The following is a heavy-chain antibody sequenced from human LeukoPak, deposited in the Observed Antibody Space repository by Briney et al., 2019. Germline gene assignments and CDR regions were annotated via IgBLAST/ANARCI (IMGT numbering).Heavy chain of an antibody. D-gene: IGHD2-15*01. J-gene: IGHJ6*03. CDR1: GYTFTSYG. Sequence: GASVKVSCKASGYTFTSYGISWVRQAPGQGLEWMGWISADSGNTNYAQKLQGRVTMTTDTSTSTAYMELRSLRSDDTAVYYCARDGHCSGGSCYFYYYYYYYMDVWGKGTTVTISS. CDR2: ISADSGNT. V-gene: IGHV1-18*01. CDR3: ARDGHCSGGSCYFYYYYYYYMDV.